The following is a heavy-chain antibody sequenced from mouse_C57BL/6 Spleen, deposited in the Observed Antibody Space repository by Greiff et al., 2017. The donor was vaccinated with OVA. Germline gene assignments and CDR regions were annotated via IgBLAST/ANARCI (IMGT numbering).Heavy chain of an antibody. J-gene: IGHJ2*01. CDR3: ARDSLDY. V-gene: IGHV1-19*01. CDR1: GYTFTDYY. CDR2: INPYNGGT. Sequence: EVKLVESGPVLVKPGASVKMSCKASGYTFTDYYMNWVKQSHGKSLEWIGVINPYNGGTSYNQKFKGKATLTVDKSSSTAYMELNSLTSEDSAVYYCARDSLDYWGQGTTRTVSS. D-gene: IGHD3-2*01.